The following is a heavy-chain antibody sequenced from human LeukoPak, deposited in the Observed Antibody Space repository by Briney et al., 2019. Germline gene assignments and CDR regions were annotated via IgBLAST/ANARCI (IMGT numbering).Heavy chain of an antibody. D-gene: IGHD4-17*01. CDR1: GYTFTSYG. J-gene: IGHJ5*02. CDR3: ARVLYGDFPWFDP. CDR2: INPSGGST. V-gene: IGHV1-46*01. Sequence: ASVKVSCKASGYTFTSYGISWVRQAPGQGLEWMGIINPSGGSTNYVQKFQGRVTMTRDTSAGTVYMELSSLRSEDTAVYYCARVLYGDFPWFDPWGQGTLVTVSS.